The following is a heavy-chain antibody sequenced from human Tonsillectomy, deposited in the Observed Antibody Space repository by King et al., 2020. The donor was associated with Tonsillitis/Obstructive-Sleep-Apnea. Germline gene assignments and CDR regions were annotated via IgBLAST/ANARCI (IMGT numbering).Heavy chain of an antibody. Sequence: VQLVESGGGVVQPGRSLRLSCTTSGLTFGSHGMHWVRQAPGKGLEWVADLWFDGTNKYYADSVKGRFTISRDNSKNTLYLQMNSLRAEDTAVYYCARDPSHSRGLDYWGQGTLVTVSS. D-gene: IGHD3-10*01. V-gene: IGHV3-33*01. CDR3: ARDPSHSRGLDY. CDR2: LWFDGTNK. J-gene: IGHJ4*02. CDR1: GLTFGSHG.